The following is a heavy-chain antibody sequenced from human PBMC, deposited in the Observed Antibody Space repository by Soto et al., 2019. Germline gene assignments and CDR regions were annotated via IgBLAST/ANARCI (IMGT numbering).Heavy chain of an antibody. CDR1: GFTFSSYW. CDR2: IKQDGSEK. V-gene: IGHV3-7*01. Sequence: GGSLRLSCAASGFTFSSYWMSWVRQAPGKGLEWVADIKQDGSEKYYVDSVKGRFTISRDNAKNSLYLQMNSLRAEDTAVYYCARVASYCSGGSCYPPDYYYYYYMDVWGKGTTVTVSS. J-gene: IGHJ6*03. CDR3: ARVASYCSGGSCYPPDYYYYYYMDV. D-gene: IGHD2-15*01.